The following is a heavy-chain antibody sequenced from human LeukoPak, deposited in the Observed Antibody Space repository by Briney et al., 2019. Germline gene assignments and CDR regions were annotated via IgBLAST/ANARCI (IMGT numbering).Heavy chain of an antibody. CDR1: GFTFSSYW. D-gene: IGHD1-26*01. Sequence: PGGSLRLSCAASGFTFSSYWMSWVRQAPGKRLEWVANIKQDGSEKYYVDSVKGRFTISRDNAKNSLYLQMNSLRAEDTAVYYCARSVELGQMDVWGKGTTVTVSS. V-gene: IGHV3-7*01. J-gene: IGHJ6*04. CDR3: ARSVELGQMDV. CDR2: IKQDGSEK.